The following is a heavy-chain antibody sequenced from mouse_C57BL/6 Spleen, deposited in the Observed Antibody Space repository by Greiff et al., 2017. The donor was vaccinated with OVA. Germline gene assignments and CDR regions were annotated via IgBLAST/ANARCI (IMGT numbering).Heavy chain of an antibody. CDR2: INPNNGGP. Sequence: EVQLQQSGPDPANPVASVKMSCKASGYTFTDYNMHWVKQSHGKSLEWIGYINPNNGGPSYNQKFKGKATLPVNKSSSTAYLALRSLTSEDSAVYDCARNLLRYQGDYWGQGTTLTVSS. J-gene: IGHJ2*01. CDR3: ARNLLRYQGDY. CDR1: GYTFTDYN. V-gene: IGHV1-22*01. D-gene: IGHD1-1*01.